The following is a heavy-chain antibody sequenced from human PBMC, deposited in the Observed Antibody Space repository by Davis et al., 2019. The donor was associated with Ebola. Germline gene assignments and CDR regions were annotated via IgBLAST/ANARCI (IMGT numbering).Heavy chain of an antibody. V-gene: IGHV3-74*01. J-gene: IGHJ4*02. CDR3: ARDRYSYHSSFAN. Sequence: LSLTCAASGFTFSSYGMHWVRQAPGMRLVWVSRINSDGSTTTYADSVRGRFTISRDNAKNTLYLQMNSLRAEDTAVYYCARDRYSYHSSFANWGQGTLVTVSS. CDR2: INSDGSTT. CDR1: GFTFSSYG. D-gene: IGHD3-22*01.